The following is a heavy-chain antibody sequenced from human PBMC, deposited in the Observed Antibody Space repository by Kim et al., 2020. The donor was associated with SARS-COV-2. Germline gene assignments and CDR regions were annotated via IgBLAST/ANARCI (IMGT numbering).Heavy chain of an antibody. CDR1: GGSVSSGSYY. V-gene: IGHV4-61*01. Sequence: SETLSLTCTVSGGSVSSGSYYWSWIRQPPGKGLEWIGYIFSSGSTNYNPSLKSRVTISVDTSKNQFSLKLSSVTAADTAVYYCARDGVATTRYYYYYGMDVWGQGTTVTVSS. CDR3: ARDGVATTRYYYYYGMDV. D-gene: IGHD5-12*01. J-gene: IGHJ6*02. CDR2: IFSSGST.